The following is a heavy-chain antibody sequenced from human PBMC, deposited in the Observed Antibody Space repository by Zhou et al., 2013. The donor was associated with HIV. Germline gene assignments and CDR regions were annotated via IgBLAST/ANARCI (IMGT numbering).Heavy chain of an antibody. Sequence: QVQLQESGPGLVKPSQTLSLTCTVSGGSLNSGSHYWSWIRQPAGKGLEWMGHLSTSGSTNSNPSLESRVTMSLDTSKNQFFLNLKSVTAADTAVYYCVRFEVVVVPTSLDLWGQGILAPSPQ. D-gene: IGHD2-2*01. CDR2: LSTSGST. J-gene: IGHJ5*02. CDR1: GGSLNSGSHY. V-gene: IGHV4-61*09. CDR3: VRFEVVVVPTSLDL.